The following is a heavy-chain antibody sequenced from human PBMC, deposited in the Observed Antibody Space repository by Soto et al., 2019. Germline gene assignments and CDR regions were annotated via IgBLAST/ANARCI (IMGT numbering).Heavy chain of an antibody. CDR1: GFTFDDYW. Sequence: GGSLRLSCVASGFTFDDYWMTWVRQGPGKELERVANIRVDGSEKYYVDSVKGRFIISRDNAKNSVYLQMNSLRVEDTAVYYCARDRGWQTFDYWGQGTLVTVSS. CDR2: IRVDGSEK. D-gene: IGHD3-10*01. V-gene: IGHV3-7*03. CDR3: ARDRGWQTFDY. J-gene: IGHJ4*02.